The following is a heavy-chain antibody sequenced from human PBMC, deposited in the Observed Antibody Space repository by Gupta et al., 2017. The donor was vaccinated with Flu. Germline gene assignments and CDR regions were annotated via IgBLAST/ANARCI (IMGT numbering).Heavy chain of an antibody. CDR1: ANYSTSYD. CDR2: MNPNSGNT. D-gene: IGHD2-2*01. Sequence: AALTTSGPPKKLPCRASANYSTSYDIKGVRLDPGQGLEWMGWMNPNSGNTGYAQKFQGRITMTRNTSISTAYMELSSLRSEDTAVDYCARGLFLNRVPAAIGYWGQGTLVTVSS. CDR3: ARGLFLNRVPAAIGY. J-gene: IGHJ4*02. V-gene: IGHV1-8*01.